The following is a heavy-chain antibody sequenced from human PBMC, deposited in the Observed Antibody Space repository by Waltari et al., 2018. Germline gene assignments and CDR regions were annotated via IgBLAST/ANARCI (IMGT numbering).Heavy chain of an antibody. CDR2: IWDDGSNK. Sequence: QVQLVESGGGVVQPGRSLRLSCAASGFTFSSYGMHWVRQAPGKGLEWVAVIWDDGSNKDYADSVKGRFSISRDNSKNTLYLQMNSLRAEDTAVYYCARDLNYDFWSGPDYWGQGTLVTVSS. CDR1: GFTFSSYG. V-gene: IGHV3-33*01. D-gene: IGHD3-3*01. CDR3: ARDLNYDFWSGPDY. J-gene: IGHJ4*02.